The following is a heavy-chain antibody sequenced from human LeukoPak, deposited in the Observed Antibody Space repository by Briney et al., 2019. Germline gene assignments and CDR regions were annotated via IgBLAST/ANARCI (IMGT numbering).Heavy chain of an antibody. CDR3: VQYASGYFRFFAH. J-gene: IGHJ1*01. CDR2: INPDGNEK. CDR1: GFNFRRYW. D-gene: IGHD3-22*01. V-gene: IGHV3-7*01. Sequence: PGGSRSLSCATSGFNFRRYWMSWVRQAPGMGLEWVATINPDGNEKHHLDSVKGRFTISRDNSLFLQMNSLRVADTAVYYCVQYASGYFRFFAHWGQGTLVSVSS.